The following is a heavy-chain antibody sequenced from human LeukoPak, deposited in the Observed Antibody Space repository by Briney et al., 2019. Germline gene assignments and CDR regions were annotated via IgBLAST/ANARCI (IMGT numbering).Heavy chain of an antibody. CDR1: GYSISSDNY. V-gene: IGHV4-38-2*01. CDR3: ARVYQSAEYYFDY. Sequence: NPSETLSLTCAVSGYSISSDNYWVWIRQPPGQGLEWTGGIYHSGGTYYNPSLKSRVTMSVDTSKNQFSLKLTSVTAADTAVYYCARVYQSAEYYFDYWGQGNLVSVSS. J-gene: IGHJ4*02. CDR2: IYHSGGT. D-gene: IGHD2-2*01.